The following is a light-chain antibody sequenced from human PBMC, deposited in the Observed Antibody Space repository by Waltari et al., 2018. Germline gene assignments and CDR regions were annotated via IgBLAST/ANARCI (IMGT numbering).Light chain of an antibody. CDR1: QTINNW. Sequence: DIQMTQSPSTLSASVGDRVTITCRASQTINNWLAWYQQKPGKAPQLLIQRASVLQSGVPSRFIGSGSGTEFTLTISSLQADDFATYYCQQYETYSPYTFGQGTKVDLK. CDR3: QQYETYSPYT. J-gene: IGKJ2*01. CDR2: RAS. V-gene: IGKV1-5*03.